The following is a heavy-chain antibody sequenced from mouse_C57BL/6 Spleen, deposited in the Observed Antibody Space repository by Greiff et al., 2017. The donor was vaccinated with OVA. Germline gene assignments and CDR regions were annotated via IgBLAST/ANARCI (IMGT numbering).Heavy chain of an antibody. CDR3: AGPYGSSYHDLDY. V-gene: IGHV1-4*01. J-gene: IGHJ2*01. CDR1: GYTFTSYT. D-gene: IGHD1-1*01. Sequence: VQLQQSGAELARPGASVKMSCKASGYTFTSYTMHWVKQRPGQGLEWIGYINPSSGYTKYNQKFKDKATLTADKSSSTAYMQLSSLTSEDSAVYYCAGPYGSSYHDLDYWGQGTTLTVSS. CDR2: INPSSGYT.